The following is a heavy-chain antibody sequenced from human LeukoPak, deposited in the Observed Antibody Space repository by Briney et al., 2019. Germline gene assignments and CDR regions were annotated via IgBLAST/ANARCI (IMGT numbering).Heavy chain of an antibody. CDR1: GFTFSSYA. CDR2: ISGSGGST. J-gene: IGHJ4*02. CDR3: AKLGTSSGWYSYFDY. V-gene: IGHV3-23*01. D-gene: IGHD6-19*01. Sequence: GGSLRLSCAASGFTFSSYAMSWVRQAPGKGLEWVSAISGSGGSTYYADSVKGRFTISRDNSKNTLYLQMNSLRAEDTAVYYCAKLGTSSGWYSYFDYWAQGTLVTVSS.